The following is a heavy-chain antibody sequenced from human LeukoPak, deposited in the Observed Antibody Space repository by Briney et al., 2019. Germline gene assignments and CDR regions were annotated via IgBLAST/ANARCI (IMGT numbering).Heavy chain of an antibody. Sequence: SETLSLTCSVSGGSLSNYYWTWIRRPPGKGLEWIGHIYNSGSTNYNPSLKSRVTISVDTSKNQFSLKLSSVTAADTAVYYCARHAPAAPYGMDVWGQGTTVTVSS. CDR1: GGSLSNYY. D-gene: IGHD2-2*01. CDR2: IYNSGST. J-gene: IGHJ6*02. CDR3: ARHAPAAPYGMDV. V-gene: IGHV4-59*08.